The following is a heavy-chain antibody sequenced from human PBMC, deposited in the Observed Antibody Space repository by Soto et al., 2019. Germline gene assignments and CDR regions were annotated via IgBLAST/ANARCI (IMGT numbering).Heavy chain of an antibody. Sequence: SVKVSCKASGGTFSSYTISWVRQAPGQGLEWMGRIIPILGIVNYAQKFQGRVTITADESTSTAYMELSSLRSEDTAVYYCAREIPYHYDYGGPTPSGGMDVWGQGTTVTVYS. CDR2: IIPILGIV. D-gene: IGHD4-17*01. V-gene: IGHV1-69*04. CDR3: AREIPYHYDYGGPTPSGGMDV. J-gene: IGHJ6*02. CDR1: GGTFSSYT.